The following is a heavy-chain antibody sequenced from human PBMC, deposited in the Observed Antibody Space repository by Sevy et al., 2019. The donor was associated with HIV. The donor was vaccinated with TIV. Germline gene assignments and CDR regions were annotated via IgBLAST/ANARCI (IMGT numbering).Heavy chain of an antibody. CDR2: ISYNGHN. J-gene: IGHJ4*02. V-gene: IGHV4-59*08. D-gene: IGHD1-26*01. CDR1: GGSITSLY. CDR3: AGENAWGRGYS. Sequence: SETLSLTCTVSGGSITSLYWNWIRQPPGKGLEWIANISYNGHNNYNPSLKSRVTLSLDTSKNQFSLRLSSVTAADTAMYYCAGENAWGRGYSWGQGTLVTVSS.